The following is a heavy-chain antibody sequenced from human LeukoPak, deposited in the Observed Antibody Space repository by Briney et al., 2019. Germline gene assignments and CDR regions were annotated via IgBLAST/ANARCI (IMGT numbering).Heavy chain of an antibody. CDR3: AKLEVGLMELPDAFDI. V-gene: IGHV3-23*01. CDR2: ISGSGGST. CDR1: GFTFSSYA. Sequence: GGSLRLSCAASGFTFSSYAMSWVRQAPGKGLEWVSAISGSGGSTYYADSVKGRFTISRDNSKNTLYLQMNSLRAEDTAVYYCAKLEVGLMELPDAFDIWGQGTMVTVSS. D-gene: IGHD1-7*01. J-gene: IGHJ3*02.